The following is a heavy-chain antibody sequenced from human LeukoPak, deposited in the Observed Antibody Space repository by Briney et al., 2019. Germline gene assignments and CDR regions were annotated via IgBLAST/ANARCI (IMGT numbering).Heavy chain of an antibody. D-gene: IGHD6-13*01. CDR2: INSDGSST. V-gene: IGHV3-74*01. Sequence: GGSLRLSCAASGFTISSYWMHRVRPAPGKGLVWVSRINSDGSSTNYADSVKGRFTISRDNAKNTLYLQVNSLRAEDTAVYYCGRDDPAGTLNYWGEGTLVTVSS. CDR3: GRDDPAGTLNY. J-gene: IGHJ4*02. CDR1: GFTISSYW.